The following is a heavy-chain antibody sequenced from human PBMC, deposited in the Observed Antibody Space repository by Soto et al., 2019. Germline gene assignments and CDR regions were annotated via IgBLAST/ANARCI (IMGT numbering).Heavy chain of an antibody. CDR1: GYSFTTYW. CDR3: ARLTQGRPIDY. J-gene: IGHJ4*02. CDR2: IYPGDSDT. Sequence: GESLKISCKGSGYSFTTYWIAWVRQMPEKGLECMGIIYPGDSDTRYSPSFEGQVTISADKSINTAFLQWSSLKASDTAMYYCARLTQGRPIDYWGQGTQVTVSS. V-gene: IGHV5-51*01.